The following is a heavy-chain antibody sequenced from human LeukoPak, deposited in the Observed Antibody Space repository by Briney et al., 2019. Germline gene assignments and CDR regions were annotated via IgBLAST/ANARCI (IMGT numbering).Heavy chain of an antibody. V-gene: IGHV4-39*01. CDR2: IYYTGST. J-gene: IGHJ2*01. CDR1: GASISSRSYH. D-gene: IGHD3/OR15-3a*01. CDR3: ASIQGPLDFYWYFDL. Sequence: KTSETLSLTCTVSGASISSRSYHWGWIRQPPGKGLEWIESIYYTGSTYYTPSLKSRLTLSVDTSKNQFSLRLSSVTAADTALYYCASIQGPLDFYWYFDLWGRGTLVTVSS.